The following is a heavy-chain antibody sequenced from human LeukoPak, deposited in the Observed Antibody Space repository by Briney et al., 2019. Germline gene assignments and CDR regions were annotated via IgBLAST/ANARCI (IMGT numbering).Heavy chain of an antibody. V-gene: IGHV3-21*01. J-gene: IGHJ4*02. Sequence: PGGSLRLSCAASGFTFSSYSMNWVRQAPGKGLEWVSSISSSSSYIYYADSVKGRFTISRDNAKNSLYLQMNSLRAEDTAVNYCAREEGGNIVVVPAAIDYWGQGTLVTVSS. CDR2: ISSSSSYI. CDR3: AREEGGNIVVVPAAIDY. D-gene: IGHD2-2*01. CDR1: GFTFSSYS.